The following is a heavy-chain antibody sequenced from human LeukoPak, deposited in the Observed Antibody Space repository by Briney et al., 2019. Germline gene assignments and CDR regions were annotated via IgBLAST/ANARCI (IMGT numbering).Heavy chain of an antibody. D-gene: IGHD3-9*01. CDR2: IIPIFGTA. J-gene: IGHJ5*02. V-gene: IGHV1-69*13. CDR3: AKDFRYFANWFDP. Sequence: SVKVSCKASGGTFSSYAISWVRQAPGQGLEWMGGIIPIFGTANYAQKFQGRVTITADESTSTAYMELSSLRSEDTAVYYCAKDFRYFANWFDPWGQGTLVTVSS. CDR1: GGTFSSYA.